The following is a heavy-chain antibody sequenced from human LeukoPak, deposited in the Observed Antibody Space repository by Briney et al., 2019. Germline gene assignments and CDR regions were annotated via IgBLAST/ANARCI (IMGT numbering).Heavy chain of an antibody. CDR2: IKQDGGEK. CDR1: GFTFSTYW. CDR3: ARGKGLDY. J-gene: IGHJ4*02. V-gene: IGHV3-7*04. Sequence: PGGSLRLSCAASGFTFSTYWMSWVRQAPGKGLEWVANIKQDGGEKYYLGSVKGRFTIPRDNAKNSVFLQMNSLRAEDTAVYYCARGKGLDYWGQGTLVTVSS.